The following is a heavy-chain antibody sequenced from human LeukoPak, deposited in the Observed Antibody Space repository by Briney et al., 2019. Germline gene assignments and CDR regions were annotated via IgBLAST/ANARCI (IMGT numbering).Heavy chain of an antibody. V-gene: IGHV3-23*01. CDR3: ANHGEGELLSWFDP. Sequence: GGSLRLSCAASGFTFSSYAMSWVRQAPGKGLEWISTISGSGGSTYYADSVKGRFTISRDNSKNTLYLQMNNLRAEDTAVYYCANHGEGELLSWFDPWGQGTLVTVSS. CDR2: ISGSGGST. CDR1: GFTFSSYA. D-gene: IGHD1-26*01. J-gene: IGHJ5*02.